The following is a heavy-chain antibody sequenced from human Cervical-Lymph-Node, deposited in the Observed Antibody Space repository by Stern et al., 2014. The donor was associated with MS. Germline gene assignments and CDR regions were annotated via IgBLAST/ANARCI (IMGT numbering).Heavy chain of an antibody. Sequence: QVQLVESGAEVKKPGASVKVSCKASGDTLTNYHMRWVRQAPGQGLEWMGFINPNGGSAIYSQKFQGRVTMTSDTSTRTVYMDLSSLTSEDTAVYYCAIYYYQSSGYFWGFFDLWGRGTLVTVSS. CDR2: INPNGGSA. V-gene: IGHV1-46*03. D-gene: IGHD3-22*01. J-gene: IGHJ2*01. CDR3: AIYYYQSSGYFWGFFDL. CDR1: GDTLTNYH.